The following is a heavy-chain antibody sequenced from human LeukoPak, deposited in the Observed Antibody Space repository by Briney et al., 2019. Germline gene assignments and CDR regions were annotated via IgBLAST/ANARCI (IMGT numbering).Heavy chain of an antibody. D-gene: IGHD3-22*01. CDR1: GFTFSSYA. Sequence: GGSLRLSCAASGFTFSSYALSWVRQAPGKGLEWVSSISSSSSYIYYADSVKGRFTISRDNAKNSLYLQMNSLRAEDTAVYYCARDSDSSGYCDYWGQGTLVTVSS. CDR2: ISSSSSYI. CDR3: ARDSDSSGYCDY. J-gene: IGHJ4*02. V-gene: IGHV3-21*01.